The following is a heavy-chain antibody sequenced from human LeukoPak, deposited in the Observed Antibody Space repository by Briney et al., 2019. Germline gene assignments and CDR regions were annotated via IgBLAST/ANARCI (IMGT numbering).Heavy chain of an antibody. CDR2: ISSSSSYI. D-gene: IGHD5-12*01. V-gene: IGHV3-21*01. CDR1: GFTFSSYS. J-gene: IGHJ6*02. CDR3: ARDLLGGYAHYYYYGMDV. Sequence: GGSLRLSCAASGFTFSSYSMNWVRQAPGKGLEWVSSISSSSSYIYYADSVKGRFTISRDNAKNSLYLQMNSLRAEDTAVYYCARDLLGGYAHYYYYGMDVWGQGTTVTVSS.